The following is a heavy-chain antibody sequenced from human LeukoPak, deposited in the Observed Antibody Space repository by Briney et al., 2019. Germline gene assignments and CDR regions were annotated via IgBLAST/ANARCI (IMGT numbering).Heavy chain of an antibody. CDR1: GGSFSGYY. V-gene: IGHV4-34*01. CDR3: ASTVVATTNYYYYMDV. Sequence: SETLSLTCAVYGGSFSGYYWSWIRQPPGKGLEWIGEINHSGSTNYNPSLKSRVTISVDTSKNQFSLKLSSVTAADTAVYYCASTVVATTNYYYYMDVWGKGTTVTVSS. CDR2: INHSGST. D-gene: IGHD5-12*01. J-gene: IGHJ6*03.